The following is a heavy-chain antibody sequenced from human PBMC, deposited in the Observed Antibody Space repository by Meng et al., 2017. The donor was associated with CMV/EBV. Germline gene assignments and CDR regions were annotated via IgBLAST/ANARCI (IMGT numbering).Heavy chain of an antibody. CDR1: GFTFSSYA. CDR2: ISYDGSNK. Sequence: VQLVESGGGGVQTGRSRRLSCAASGFTFSSYAMHWVRQAPGKGLEWVAVISYDGSNKYYADSVKGRFTISRDNSKNTLYLQMNSLRAEDTAVYYCARGSVAGFDYWGQGTLVTVSS. J-gene: IGHJ4*02. V-gene: IGHV3-30-3*01. CDR3: ARGSVAGFDY. D-gene: IGHD6-19*01.